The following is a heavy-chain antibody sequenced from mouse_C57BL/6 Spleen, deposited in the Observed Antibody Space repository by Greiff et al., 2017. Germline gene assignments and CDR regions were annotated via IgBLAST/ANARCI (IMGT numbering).Heavy chain of an antibody. CDR3: ARDFTTVVADY. J-gene: IGHJ2*01. D-gene: IGHD1-1*01. CDR2: ISSGGSYT. V-gene: IGHV5-6*01. CDR1: GFTFSSYG. Sequence: EVQPVESGGDLVKPGGSLKLSCAASGFTFSSYGMSWVRQTPDKRLEWVATISSGGSYTYYPDSVKGRFTISRDNAKNTLYLQMSSLKSEDTAMYYCARDFTTVVADYWGQGTTLTVSS.